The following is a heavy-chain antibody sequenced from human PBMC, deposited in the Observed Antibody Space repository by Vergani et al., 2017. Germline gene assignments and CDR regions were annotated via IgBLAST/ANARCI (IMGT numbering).Heavy chain of an antibody. CDR3: ARHTTYTDS. D-gene: IGHD1-1*01. J-gene: IGHJ4*02. CDR1: EYSFGNYW. V-gene: IGHV5-51*01. Sequence: EVELVHSGPEMRKPGESLKISCKVSEYSFGNYWIGWVRQMPGKGLEWMGIIYPADSDTRYSPSFQGQVTISADKSINTAFLQWDSLKASDTALYYCARHTTYTDSWGQGTLVTVSS. CDR2: IYPADSDT.